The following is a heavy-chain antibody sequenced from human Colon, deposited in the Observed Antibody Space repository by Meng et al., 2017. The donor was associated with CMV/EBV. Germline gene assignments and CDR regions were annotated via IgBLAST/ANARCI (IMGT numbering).Heavy chain of an antibody. J-gene: IGHJ4*02. D-gene: IGHD4/OR15-4a*01. CDR1: GGSIRTHV. V-gene: IGHV4-59*11. CDR3: AREDYGVGSFDY. Sequence: SETLSLTCSVSGGSIRTHVWDWIRQAPGKRPEWIAYIYYTGKTNSNPSLKGRVSLSLDTSKNQLSLNLDSVTAADTAVYYCAREDYGVGSFDYWGQGIMVTVSS. CDR2: IYYTGKT.